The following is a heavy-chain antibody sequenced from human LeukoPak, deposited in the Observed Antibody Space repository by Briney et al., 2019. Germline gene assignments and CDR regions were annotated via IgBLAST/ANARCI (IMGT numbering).Heavy chain of an antibody. CDR1: GGSFSGYY. CDR3: ARGSGIAAALPFDY. J-gene: IGHJ4*02. Sequence: PSETLSLTCAVYGGSFSGYYWSWIRQPPGKGLEWIGEINHSGSTNYNPSLKSRVTISVDTSKNQFSLKLSSVTAADTAVYYYARGSGIAAALPFDYWGQGTLVTVSS. V-gene: IGHV4-34*01. CDR2: INHSGST. D-gene: IGHD6-13*01.